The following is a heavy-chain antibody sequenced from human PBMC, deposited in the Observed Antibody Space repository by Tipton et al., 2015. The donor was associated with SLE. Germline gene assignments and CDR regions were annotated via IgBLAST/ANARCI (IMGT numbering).Heavy chain of an antibody. CDR1: DGSITSVNW. CDR3: ARGPLDGAFDY. V-gene: IGHV4-4*02. J-gene: IGHJ4*02. D-gene: IGHD4-17*01. CDR2: INHGGST. Sequence: TLSLTCTVSDGSITSVNWWNWVRQPPGKGLEWIGEINHGGSTNYNPSLKSRVSISVDKSKNQISLRLSSVTAADTAVYYCARGPLDGAFDYWGQGTLVTVSS.